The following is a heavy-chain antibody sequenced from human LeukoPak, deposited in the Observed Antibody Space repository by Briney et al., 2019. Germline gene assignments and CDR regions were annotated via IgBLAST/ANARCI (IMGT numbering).Heavy chain of an antibody. CDR3: ARRETGEAFLI. Sequence: SETLSLTCTVSGASVRCGGYCWGWIRQPPVKGLEWIGNIYYLGRTYYNPSLKSRVTLSVDTCKNQFSLKLSSVTAADTAVYYCARRETGEAFLICGQRTMVTVSS. J-gene: IGHJ3*02. CDR1: GASVRCGGYC. V-gene: IGHV4-39*01. CDR2: IYYLGRT. D-gene: IGHD3-16*01.